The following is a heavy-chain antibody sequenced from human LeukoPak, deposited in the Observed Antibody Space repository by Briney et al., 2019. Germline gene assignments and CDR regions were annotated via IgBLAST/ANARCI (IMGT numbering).Heavy chain of an antibody. Sequence: SETLSLTCTVSGGSISSYYWSWIRQPPGKGLEWIGYIYYSGSTNYNPSLKSRVTISVDTSKNQFSLKLSSVTAADTAVYYCAGDRAAGTTPYYYYYYMDVWGKGTTVTVSS. J-gene: IGHJ6*03. CDR2: IYYSGST. CDR1: GGSISSYY. CDR3: AGDRAAGTTPYYYYYYMDV. V-gene: IGHV4-59*01. D-gene: IGHD6-13*01.